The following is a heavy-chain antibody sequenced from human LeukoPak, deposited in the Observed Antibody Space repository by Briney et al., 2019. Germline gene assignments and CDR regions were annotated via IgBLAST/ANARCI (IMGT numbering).Heavy chain of an antibody. Sequence: ASVKVSCKASAYPFTGYYMHWVRQAPGQGLEWMGWSNPKSGGTNYAQKFQGRVTMTRATSISTAYMELNSLRSDDTAVYYCAREGGERSYYDSSGYYCDCWGQGTLVTVSS. D-gene: IGHD3-22*01. J-gene: IGHJ4*02. CDR2: SNPKSGGT. CDR1: AYPFTGYY. V-gene: IGHV1-2*02. CDR3: AREGGERSYYDSSGYYCDC.